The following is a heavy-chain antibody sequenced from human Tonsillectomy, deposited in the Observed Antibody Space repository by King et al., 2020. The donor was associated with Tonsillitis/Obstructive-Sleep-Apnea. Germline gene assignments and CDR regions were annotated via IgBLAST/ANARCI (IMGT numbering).Heavy chain of an antibody. V-gene: IGHV4-59*01. CDR1: GGSISRYS. CDR2: FYYSGST. Sequence: VQLQESGPGLVKPSETLSLTCTVPGGSISRYSWSWIRQPPGKGREGIGYFYYSGSTNYNPTLKSRVTISVDTSKNQFSLKLSSVTAADTAVYYCASDMVFEAGGDAFDIWGPGTEFSVSS. CDR3: ASDMVFEAGGDAFDI. D-gene: IGHD2-8*01. J-gene: IGHJ3*02.